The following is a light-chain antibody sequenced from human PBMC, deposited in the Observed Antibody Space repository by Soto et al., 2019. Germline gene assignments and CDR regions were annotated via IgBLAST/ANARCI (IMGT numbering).Light chain of an antibody. CDR1: SSDVGGYNY. V-gene: IGLV2-14*03. CDR2: DIN. CDR3: VSYTARSSYV. Sequence: QAVVTQPASVSGSPGQSITISCTGTSSDVGGYNYVSWYQQHPGKAPKLMIYDINNRPSGVSKRFSGSKSGNTASLTISGLQAEDEADYYCVSYTARSSYVFGTGTKLTVL. J-gene: IGLJ1*01.